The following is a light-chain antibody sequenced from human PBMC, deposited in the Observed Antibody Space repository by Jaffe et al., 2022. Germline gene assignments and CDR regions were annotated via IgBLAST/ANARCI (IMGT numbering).Light chain of an antibody. J-gene: IGKJ4*01. CDR3: QQTYSTPLT. CDR1: QSPSSY. Sequence: DIQMTQSPSSLSASVGDRVTITCRASQSPSSYLNWYQQKPGKAPKLLIYAASSLQSGVPSRFSGSGSGTDFTLTISSLQPEDFGTYYCQQTYSTPLTFGGGTKVEIK. V-gene: IGKV1-39*01. CDR2: AAS.